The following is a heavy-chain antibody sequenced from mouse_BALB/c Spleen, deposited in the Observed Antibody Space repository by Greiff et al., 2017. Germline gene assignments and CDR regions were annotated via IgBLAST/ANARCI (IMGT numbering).Heavy chain of an antibody. CDR2: ISNGGGST. CDR1: GFTFSSYT. D-gene: IGHD6-5*01. V-gene: IGHV5-12-2*01. J-gene: IGHJ4*01. CDR3: ARHAYSRAMDY. Sequence: EVKLQESGGGLVQPGGSLKLSCAASGFTFSSYTMSWVRQTPEKRLEWVAYISNGGGSTYYPDTVKGRFTISRDNAKNTLYLQMSSLKSEDTAMYYCARHAYSRAMDYWGQGTSVTVSS.